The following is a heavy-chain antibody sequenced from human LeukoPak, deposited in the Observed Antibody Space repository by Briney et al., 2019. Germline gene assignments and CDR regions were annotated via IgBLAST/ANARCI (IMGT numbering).Heavy chain of an antibody. CDR3: ARGPARGYCSSTSCYYYGMDV. J-gene: IGHJ6*02. CDR1: GGSISSGSYY. D-gene: IGHD2-2*01. CDR2: IYTSGST. Sequence: PSQTLSLTCTVSGGSISSGSYYWSWSRQPAGKGLEWIERIYTSGSTNYNPSLKSRVTISVDTSKNQFSLKLSSVTAADTAVYYCARGPARGYCSSTSCYYYGMDVWGQGTTVTVSS. V-gene: IGHV4-61*02.